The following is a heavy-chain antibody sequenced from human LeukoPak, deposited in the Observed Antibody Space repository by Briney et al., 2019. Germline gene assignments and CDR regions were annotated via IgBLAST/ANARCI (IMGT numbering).Heavy chain of an antibody. Sequence: GGSLRLSCTASGFTFSTYAMHWVRQAPGKGLEWMTVISKDGSKRVSIDSVRGRFTISRDNAKNTLYLQTNSLRVEDTAVYYCARDRSRLLFWIGVVDNWGQGTLVTVSS. J-gene: IGHJ4*02. CDR1: GFTFSTYA. CDR2: ISKDGSKR. CDR3: ARDRSRLLFWIGVVDN. D-gene: IGHD3-10*01. V-gene: IGHV3-30-3*01.